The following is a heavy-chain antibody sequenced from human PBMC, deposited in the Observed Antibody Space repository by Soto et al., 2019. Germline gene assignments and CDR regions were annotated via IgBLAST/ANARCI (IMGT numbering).Heavy chain of an antibody. D-gene: IGHD5-18*01. Sequence: GGSLRLSCAASGFTFSSYGMHWVRQAPGKGLEWVAVISYDGSNKYYADSVKGRFTISRDNSKNTLYLQMNSLRAEDTAVYYYAKEGVDTAMVRGWFDPWGQGTLVTVSS. J-gene: IGHJ5*02. CDR1: GFTFSSYG. CDR3: AKEGVDTAMVRGWFDP. CDR2: ISYDGSNK. V-gene: IGHV3-30*18.